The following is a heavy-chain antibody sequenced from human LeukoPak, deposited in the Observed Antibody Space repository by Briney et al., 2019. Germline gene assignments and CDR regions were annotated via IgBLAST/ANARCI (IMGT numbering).Heavy chain of an antibody. CDR3: ARPLHTVTWGCMDV. D-gene: IGHD4-17*01. Sequence: GRSLRLTCAASGFTFSSYAMHWVRQAPGKGLGWVAVISYDGSNKYYADSVKGRFTISRDNSKNTLYLQMNSLRAEDTAVYYCARPLHTVTWGCMDVWGQGTTVTVSS. V-gene: IGHV3-30-3*01. CDR2: ISYDGSNK. J-gene: IGHJ6*02. CDR1: GFTFSSYA.